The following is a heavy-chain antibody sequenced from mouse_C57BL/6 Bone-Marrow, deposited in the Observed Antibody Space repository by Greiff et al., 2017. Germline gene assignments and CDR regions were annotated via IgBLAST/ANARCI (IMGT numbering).Heavy chain of an antibody. CDR2: IHPNSGST. CDR1: GYTFTSYW. D-gene: IGHD2-2*01. J-gene: IGHJ1*03. Sequence: VQLQQPGAELVKPGASVKLSCKASGYTFTSYWMHWVKQRPGQGLEWIGMIHPNSGSTNYNEKFKSKATLTVDKSSSTAYMQLSSLTSEDAAVYYCARVGLRRLYFDVWGTGTTVTVSS. V-gene: IGHV1-64*01. CDR3: ARVGLRRLYFDV.